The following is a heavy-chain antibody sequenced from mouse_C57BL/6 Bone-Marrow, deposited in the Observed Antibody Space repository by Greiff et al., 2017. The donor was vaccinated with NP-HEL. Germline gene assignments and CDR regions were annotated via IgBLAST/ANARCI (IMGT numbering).Heavy chain of an antibody. CDR2: INSDGGST. CDR1: EYEFPSHD. CDR3: ARRDEGDFWFAY. D-gene: IGHD2-13*01. Sequence: EVKLVESGGGLVQPGESLKLSCESNEYEFPSHDMSWVRKTPEKRLELVAAINSDGGSTYYPDTMESRFIISRDNTKKTLYLQRSSLRTEDTAVYYCARRDEGDFWFAYWGQGTLVTVSA. V-gene: IGHV5-2*03. J-gene: IGHJ3*01.